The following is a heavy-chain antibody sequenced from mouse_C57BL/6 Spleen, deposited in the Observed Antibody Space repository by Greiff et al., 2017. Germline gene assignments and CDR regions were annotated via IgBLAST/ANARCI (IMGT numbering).Heavy chain of an antibody. CDR3: ARLGREAMDY. Sequence: VKLQESGAELARPGASVKLSCKASGYTFTSYGISWVKQRTGQGLEWIGEIYPRSGNTYYNEKFKGKATLTADKSSSTAYMELRSLTSEDSAVYFCARLGREAMDYWGQGTSVTVSS. D-gene: IGHD4-1*01. V-gene: IGHV1-81*01. CDR1: GYTFTSYG. J-gene: IGHJ4*01. CDR2: IYPRSGNT.